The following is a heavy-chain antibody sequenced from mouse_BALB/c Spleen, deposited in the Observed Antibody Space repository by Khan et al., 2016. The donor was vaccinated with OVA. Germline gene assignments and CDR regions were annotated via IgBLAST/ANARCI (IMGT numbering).Heavy chain of an antibody. V-gene: IGHV1-54*01. Sequence: VQLQESGAELVRPGTSVKVSCKASGYAFSDYLIEWVKQRPGQGLEWIGLINPGSGGTNYNEKFKDKASLTADKSSSTAYMQLSSLTSDVSAVYVCTRGGFGGFAYWGQGTLVTVSA. CDR2: INPGSGGT. J-gene: IGHJ3*01. CDR1: GYAFSDYL. D-gene: IGHD3-1*01. CDR3: TRGGFGGFAY.